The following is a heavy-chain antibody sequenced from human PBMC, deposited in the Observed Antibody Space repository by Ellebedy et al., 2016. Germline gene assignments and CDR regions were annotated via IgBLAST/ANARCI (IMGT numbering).Heavy chain of an antibody. J-gene: IGHJ4*02. CDR2: IDPSDSYI. CDR3: ARHVSDAEGEDY. CDR1: GYSFTNFW. D-gene: IGHD3-10*02. V-gene: IGHV5-10-1*01. Sequence: GESLKISCEGSGYSFTNFWITWVRQMPGKGLEWMGRIDPSDSYIDYSPSFRGHVTISVDKSINTAYLQWSSLKASDTAMYYCARHVSDAEGEDYWGQGTLLTVSS.